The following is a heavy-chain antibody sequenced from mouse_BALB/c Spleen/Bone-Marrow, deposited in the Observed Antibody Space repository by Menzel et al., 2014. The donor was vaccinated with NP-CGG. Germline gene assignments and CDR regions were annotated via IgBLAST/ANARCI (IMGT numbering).Heavy chain of an antibody. CDR1: GYTFTNNW. Sequence: QVQLKESGAELVRPGASVKLSCKASGYTFTNNWINWVKQRPGQGLEWIGNIYPSDSYTNYNQKFKDKATLTVDKSSSTAYMQLSSPTPEDSAVYYCTRGSSYVGYAMDYWGQGTSVTLSS. J-gene: IGHJ4*01. D-gene: IGHD1-1*01. CDR2: IYPSDSYT. V-gene: IGHV1S126*01. CDR3: TRGSSYVGYAMDY.